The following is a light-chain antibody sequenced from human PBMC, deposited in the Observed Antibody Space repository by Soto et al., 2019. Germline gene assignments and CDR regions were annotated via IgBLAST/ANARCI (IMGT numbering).Light chain of an antibody. CDR2: AAS. V-gene: IGKV1-39*01. J-gene: IGKJ5*01. CDR3: QQYDNLPIA. Sequence: DIQMTQSPSSLSASVGDRVTITCRASQSISSYLNWYQQKPGKAPKLLIYAASSLQSGVPSRFSGSGSGTDFTLTISSLQPEDFATYYCQQYDNLPIAFGQGTDWRL. CDR1: QSISSY.